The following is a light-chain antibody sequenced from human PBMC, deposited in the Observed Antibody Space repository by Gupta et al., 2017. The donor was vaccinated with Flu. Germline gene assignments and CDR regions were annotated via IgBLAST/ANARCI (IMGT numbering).Light chain of an antibody. CDR1: QHVSHW. CDR3: QQGTSLPYT. J-gene: IGKJ2*01. CDR2: AAS. Sequence: DIQMTHSPSSGSSSVGDRITFTCRAIQHVSHWLAWYQQIPGKAPKLLIYAASRLQSGVPSRFSGSGFGTDFTLTISSLEAEDFGTYYCQQGTSLPYTFGQGTKLEIK. V-gene: IGKV1-12*01.